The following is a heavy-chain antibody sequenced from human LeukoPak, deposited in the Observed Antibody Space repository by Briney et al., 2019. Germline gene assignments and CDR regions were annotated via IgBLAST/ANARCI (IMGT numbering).Heavy chain of an antibody. CDR1: GGTFSNYA. V-gene: IGHV1-69*01. Sequence: ASVKVSCKASGGTFSNYAISWVRQAPGQGLEWMGGIIPVFGTPNYAQKFQGRVTITADESTSTAYMELSSLRSEDTAVYYCARERGDGSGSYYMTANWFDPWGQGTLATVSS. D-gene: IGHD3-10*01. CDR2: IIPVFGTP. J-gene: IGHJ5*02. CDR3: ARERGDGSGSYYMTANWFDP.